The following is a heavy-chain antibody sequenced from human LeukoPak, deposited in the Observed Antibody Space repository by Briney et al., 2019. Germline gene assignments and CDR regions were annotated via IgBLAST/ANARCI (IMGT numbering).Heavy chain of an antibody. J-gene: IGHJ6*04. Sequence: SETLSLTCIVSGGSISGVYWSWIRQPAGKGLEYIGRIHTNGNTNYNPSLQSRVSMSLDTSKNQFSLKLRSVTAADTAVYYCVRDPSQHNYYALDVWGAGTTVTVSS. CDR2: IHTNGNT. V-gene: IGHV4-4*07. CDR3: VRDPSQHNYYALDV. CDR1: GGSISGVY.